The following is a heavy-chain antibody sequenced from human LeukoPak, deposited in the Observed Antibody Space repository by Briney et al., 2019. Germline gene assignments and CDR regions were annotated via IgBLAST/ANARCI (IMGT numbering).Heavy chain of an antibody. CDR1: GLTFSSDE. D-gene: IGHD6-6*01. Sequence: GGSLRLSCAASGLTFSSDEMNWIRQAPGKGLEWVSYISSSGATVYYADSVKGRFTISRDNAKNSLHLQMNSLRAEDTAVYYCARVGSTSPGDYWGQGTLVTVSS. CDR2: ISSSGATV. CDR3: ARVGSTSPGDY. V-gene: IGHV3-48*03. J-gene: IGHJ4*02.